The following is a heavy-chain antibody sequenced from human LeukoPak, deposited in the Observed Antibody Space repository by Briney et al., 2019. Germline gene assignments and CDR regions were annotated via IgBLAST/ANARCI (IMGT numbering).Heavy chain of an antibody. J-gene: IGHJ4*02. D-gene: IGHD1-26*01. CDR2: INTDGSTT. V-gene: IGHV3-74*01. CDR1: GFTLSSYW. CDR3: ARAGSYRFDY. Sequence: GGSLRLSCAGSGFTLSSYWIHWVRQGPGKGLVWVSRINTDGSTTTYGDSVKGRFTISKDNAKNTVFLQMNSLRAEDTAVYYCARAGSYRFDYWGQGTLVTVSS.